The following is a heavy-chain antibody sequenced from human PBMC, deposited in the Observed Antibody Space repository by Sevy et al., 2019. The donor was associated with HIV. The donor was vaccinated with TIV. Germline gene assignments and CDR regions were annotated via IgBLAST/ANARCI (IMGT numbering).Heavy chain of an antibody. CDR3: AKDIPGYSSSGYGGFDY. CDR2: ISGSGGST. J-gene: IGHJ4*02. D-gene: IGHD6-13*01. V-gene: IGHV3-23*01. CDR1: GFTFSSYA. Sequence: GGSLRLSCAASGFTFSSYAMSWVRQAPGKGLEWVSAISGSGGSTYYADSVKGRFTISRDNSKNTLYLEMNSLRAEDTAVYYCAKDIPGYSSSGYGGFDYWGQGTLVTVSS.